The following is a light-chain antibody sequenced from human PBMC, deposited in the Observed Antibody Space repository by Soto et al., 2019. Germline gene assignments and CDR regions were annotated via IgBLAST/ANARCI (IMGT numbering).Light chain of an antibody. Sequence: IQFTPSPSPLPSYEGDRVTITCLARQNINNWLAWYQQKPGKAPKFLIYEASNLQSGVPSRFSGSGSGTEFILTISSLQPDDFATYYCQQYNSYSYTFGQ. CDR1: QNINNW. CDR3: QQYNSYSYT. J-gene: IGKJ2*01. V-gene: IGKV1-5*03. CDR2: EAS.